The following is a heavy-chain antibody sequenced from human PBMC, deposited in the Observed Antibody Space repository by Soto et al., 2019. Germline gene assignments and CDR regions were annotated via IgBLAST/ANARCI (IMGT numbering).Heavy chain of an antibody. D-gene: IGHD2-8*01. CDR1: GFTFSDYW. CDR3: ARGMKNMYGKDY. CDR2: IKGDESST. Sequence: EVQLVESGGALVQPGGSLRLSCAASGFTFSDYWIHWVRQAPGKGLVWVSRIKGDESSTNYADSVKGRFSISRDNAKNTVYLQINGLRGDDTAVYYCARGMKNMYGKDYWGQGTLVTVSS. V-gene: IGHV3-74*01. J-gene: IGHJ4*02.